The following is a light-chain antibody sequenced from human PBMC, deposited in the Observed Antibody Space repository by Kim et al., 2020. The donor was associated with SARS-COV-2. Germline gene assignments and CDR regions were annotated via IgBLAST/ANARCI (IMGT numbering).Light chain of an antibody. CDR1: KLGDKY. Sequence: SVSPGQTASITCSGDKLGDKYACWYQQKPGQSPVLVIYQDSKRPSGIPGRFSGSSSGNTATLTISGTQAMDEADYYCQAWDSGTAVFGGGTQLTVL. CDR2: QDS. V-gene: IGLV3-1*01. CDR3: QAWDSGTAV. J-gene: IGLJ2*01.